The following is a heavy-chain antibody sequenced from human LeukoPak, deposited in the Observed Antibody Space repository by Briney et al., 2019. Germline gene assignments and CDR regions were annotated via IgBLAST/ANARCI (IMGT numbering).Heavy chain of an antibody. Sequence: GGSLRLSCSASGFTFSSYAMHWVRQAPGKGLEYVSAISSNGGSTYYADSVKGRFTISRDNSKNTLYFQMSSLRAEDTAVYYCVKTYGDYGYYFDYWGQGTLVTVSS. J-gene: IGHJ4*02. V-gene: IGHV3-64D*06. CDR2: ISSNGGST. D-gene: IGHD4-17*01. CDR3: VKTYGDYGYYFDY. CDR1: GFTFSSYA.